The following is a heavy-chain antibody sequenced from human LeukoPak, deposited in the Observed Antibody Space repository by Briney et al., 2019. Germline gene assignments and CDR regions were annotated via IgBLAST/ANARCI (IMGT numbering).Heavy chain of an antibody. J-gene: IGHJ4*02. Sequence: GSLRLSCAASGFTFSTYTMNWVRQAPGKGLEWVSSITSSSAYIFYADSVKGRFTISRDNAKKSLYLQMSSLRAEDTAVYYCARDYGGNSDYWGQGALVTVSS. D-gene: IGHD4-23*01. CDR1: GFTFSTYT. CDR2: ITSSSAYI. V-gene: IGHV3-21*01. CDR3: ARDYGGNSDY.